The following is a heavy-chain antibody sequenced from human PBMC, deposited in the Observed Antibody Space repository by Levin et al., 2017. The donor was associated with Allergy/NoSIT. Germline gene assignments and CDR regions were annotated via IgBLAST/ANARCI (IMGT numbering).Heavy chain of an antibody. Sequence: GESLKISCAASDFSVSNFYINWVRQAPGKGLEWVSFIRGDGSTVYADSAKGRFIISRDNAKNTVYLQMNSLRAEDTAIYYCARDYYGSGRSDVAFDSWGQGTKVTVSS. J-gene: IGHJ3*02. CDR3: ARDYYGSGRSDVAFDS. V-gene: IGHV3-53*01. CDR1: DFSVSNFY. CDR2: IRGDGST. D-gene: IGHD3-10*01.